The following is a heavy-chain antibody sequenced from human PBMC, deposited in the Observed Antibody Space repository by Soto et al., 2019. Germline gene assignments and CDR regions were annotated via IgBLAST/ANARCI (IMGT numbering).Heavy chain of an antibody. V-gene: IGHV2-5*02. CDR3: ILSPYESGLRDFGH. J-gene: IGHJ4*02. CDR2: VSWDDDQ. Sequence: QITLMESGPTPVNPTQTVTTTCSFTGFPFITSSVGGCRIRQSPGTALDWLALVSWDDDQLYSTSLGGRRTLASLTSNSLAVLAVSDMDPVHTATFICILSPYESGLRDFGHWGQGTLVTVPS. CDR1: GFPFITSSVG. D-gene: IGHD3-10*01.